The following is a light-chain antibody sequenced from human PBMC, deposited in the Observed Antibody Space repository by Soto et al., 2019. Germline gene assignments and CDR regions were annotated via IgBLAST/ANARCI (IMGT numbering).Light chain of an antibody. J-gene: IGLJ2*01. CDR3: SSYSSSSTLVL. Sequence: QAVVTQPASVSGSPGQTVIISCTGTSSDIGGSNYVSWYQQHPGRAPKLILFDVSTRPSKIPYRFSGSKSDNTASLTISGLQADDEADYYCSSYSSSSTLVLFGGGTKLTVL. CDR1: SSDIGGSNY. V-gene: IGLV2-14*03. CDR2: DVS.